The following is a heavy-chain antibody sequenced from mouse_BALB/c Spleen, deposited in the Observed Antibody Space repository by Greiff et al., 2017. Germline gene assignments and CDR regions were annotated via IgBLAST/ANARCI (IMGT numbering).Heavy chain of an antibody. V-gene: IGHV5-4*02. D-gene: IGHD3-3*01. Sequence: DVKLVESGGGLVKPGGSLKLSCAASGFTFSDYYMYWVSQTPEKRLEWVATISDGGSYTYYPDSVKGRFTISRDNAKNNLYLQMSSLKSEDTAMYYCAREGGTGFAYWGQGTLVTVSA. J-gene: IGHJ3*01. CDR1: GFTFSDYY. CDR2: ISDGGSYT. CDR3: AREGGTGFAY.